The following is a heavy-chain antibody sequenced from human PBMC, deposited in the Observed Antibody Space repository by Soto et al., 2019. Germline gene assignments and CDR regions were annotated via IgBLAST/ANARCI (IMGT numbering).Heavy chain of an antibody. Sequence: QVQLQESGPGLVKPSGTLSLTCAVSGGSISTDYWWSWVRQPPGKGLEWIGEVHHSGTTNYIQSLKSRVSMSVDKSGNQVSLELPYVAAADTAVYYCARGVSFRWVYWGQGTLVTVSS. CDR2: VHHSGTT. J-gene: IGHJ4*02. D-gene: IGHD2-8*01. V-gene: IGHV4-4*02. CDR3: ARGVSFRWVY. CDR1: GGSISTDYW.